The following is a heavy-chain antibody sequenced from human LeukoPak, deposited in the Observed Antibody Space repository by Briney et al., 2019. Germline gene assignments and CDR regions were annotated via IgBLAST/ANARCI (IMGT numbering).Heavy chain of an antibody. Sequence: ASVKVSCKASGYTFTGYYMHWVRQAPGQGLEWMGWINLNSGGTNYAQKFQGRVTMTRDTSISTAYMELSRLRSDDTAVYYCATFWGYCSSTSCRTYYFDYWGQGTLVTVSS. CDR1: GYTFTGYY. J-gene: IGHJ4*02. CDR3: ATFWGYCSSTSCRTYYFDY. CDR2: INLNSGGT. D-gene: IGHD2-2*01. V-gene: IGHV1-2*02.